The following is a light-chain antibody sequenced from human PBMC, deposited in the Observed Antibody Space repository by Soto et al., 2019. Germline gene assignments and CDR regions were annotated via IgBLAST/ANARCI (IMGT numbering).Light chain of an antibody. V-gene: IGLV2-8*01. CDR3: SSYAGSNKGV. Sequence: QSVLTQPPSASGSPGQSVTISCTGTSSDVGGYNYVSWYQQHPGKAPKLMIYEVSKRPSGVPDRFSGSKSGNTASLTVSGLQAQDEAAYYCSSYAGSNKGVFGGGTKLTV. CDR2: EVS. J-gene: IGLJ3*02. CDR1: SSDVGGYNY.